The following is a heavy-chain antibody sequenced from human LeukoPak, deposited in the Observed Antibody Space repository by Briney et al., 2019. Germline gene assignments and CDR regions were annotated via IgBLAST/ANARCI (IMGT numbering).Heavy chain of an antibody. J-gene: IGHJ4*02. Sequence: GGSLRLSCAASGFSFSSYWMSWVRQAPGKGLEWVANIKQDGSEKYYVDSVKGRFTISRDNAKNSLYLQMNSLRAEDTAVYYCAREIVGAARGRFDYWGQGTLVTVSS. CDR3: AREIVGAARGRFDY. V-gene: IGHV3-7*01. CDR1: GFSFSSYW. CDR2: IKQDGSEK. D-gene: IGHD1-26*01.